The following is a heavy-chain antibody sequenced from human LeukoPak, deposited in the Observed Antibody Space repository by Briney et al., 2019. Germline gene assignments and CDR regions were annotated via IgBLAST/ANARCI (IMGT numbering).Heavy chain of an antibody. J-gene: IGHJ4*02. CDR2: AFYSGDT. D-gene: IGHD4-17*01. Sequence: SETLSLTCTVSGGSIIGSSYYWGWIRQPPGKGLEWIGSAFYSGDTYYKSSLKSRVTISVDTSKNQFSLKLSSVTAADTAVYYCGRLRGAMTTVTSDFDYWGQGTLVTVSS. CDR1: GGSIIGSSYY. CDR3: GRLRGAMTTVTSDFDY. V-gene: IGHV4-39*01.